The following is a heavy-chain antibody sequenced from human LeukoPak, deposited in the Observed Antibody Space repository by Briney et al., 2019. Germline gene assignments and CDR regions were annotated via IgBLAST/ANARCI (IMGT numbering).Heavy chain of an antibody. CDR2: FDPEDGET. CDR3: ATGWAGVSSGWFFDY. Sequence: ASVKVSCKVSGYTLTELSMHWVRHAPGKGLEWMGGFDPEDGETIYAQKFQGRVTMTEDTSTDTAYMELSSLRSEDTAVYYCATGWAGVSSGWFFDYWGQGTLVTVSS. J-gene: IGHJ4*02. V-gene: IGHV1-24*01. D-gene: IGHD6-19*01. CDR1: GYTLTELS.